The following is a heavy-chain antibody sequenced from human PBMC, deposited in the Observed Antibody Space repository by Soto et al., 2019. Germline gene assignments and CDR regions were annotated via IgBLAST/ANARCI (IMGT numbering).Heavy chain of an antibody. CDR3: ATLSAARPRTDYYYGIDF. J-gene: IGHJ6*02. CDR1: GGTFSSYA. CDR2: IIPIFGTA. D-gene: IGHD2-8*02. V-gene: IGHV1-69*13. Sequence: VASVKVSCKASGGTFSSYAISWVRQAPGQGLEWMGGIIPIFGTANYAQKFQGRVTITADESTSTAYMELSSLRSEDTAAYYCATLSAARPRTDYYYGIDFWGQGTPVTGSS.